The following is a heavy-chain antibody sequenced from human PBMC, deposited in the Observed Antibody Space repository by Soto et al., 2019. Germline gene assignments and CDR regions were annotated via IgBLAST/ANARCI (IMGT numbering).Heavy chain of an antibody. Sequence: ASVKVSCKASGYTFTSYGISWVRQAPGQGLEWMGWIRAYNGNTNYAQKLQGRVTMTTDTSTSTAYMELRSLRSDDTAVYYCARDCSSTSCYIGTFTYYYYGMDVWGQGTTVTVSS. CDR3: ARDCSSTSCYIGTFTYYYYGMDV. J-gene: IGHJ6*02. CDR2: IRAYNGNT. D-gene: IGHD2-2*01. V-gene: IGHV1-18*04. CDR1: GYTFTSYG.